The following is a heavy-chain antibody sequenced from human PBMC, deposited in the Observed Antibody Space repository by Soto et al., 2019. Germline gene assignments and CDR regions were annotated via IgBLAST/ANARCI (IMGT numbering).Heavy chain of an antibody. D-gene: IGHD3-3*01. V-gene: IGHV1-18*01. CDR2: ISAYNGNT. CDR1: GYTFTRHG. Sequence: ASVKVSCKASGYTFTRHGISWVRQAPGQGLEWMGWISAYNGNTNYAQKLQGRVTMTTDTSTSTAYMELRSLRSDDTAVYYCARASEARITIFGVVIPRYYYYYGMVVWG. CDR3: ARASEARITIFGVVIPRYYYYYGMVV. J-gene: IGHJ6*02.